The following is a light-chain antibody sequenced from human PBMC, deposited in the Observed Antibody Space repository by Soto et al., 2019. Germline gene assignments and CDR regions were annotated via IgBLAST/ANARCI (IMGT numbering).Light chain of an antibody. V-gene: IGLV1-44*01. CDR1: SSNIGSNT. Sequence: QSVLTQPPSASGTPGQRVTISCSGSSSNIGSNTVNWYQQLPGTAPKLLIHSNNQRPSGVPDRFSGSKSGTSASLAISGLQSEDEADYYCGAWDDTLNGPEFGGGTKVTVL. CDR2: SNN. J-gene: IGLJ2*01. CDR3: GAWDDTLNGPE.